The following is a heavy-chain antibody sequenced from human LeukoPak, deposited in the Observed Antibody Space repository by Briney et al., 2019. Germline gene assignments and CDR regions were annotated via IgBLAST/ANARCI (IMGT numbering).Heavy chain of an antibody. D-gene: IGHD1-26*01. V-gene: IGHV5-51*01. J-gene: IGHJ3*02. CDR2: IYPGDSDT. Sequence: GESLKISCRGSGYRFTSYWIGWVRQMPGKGLEWMGIIYPGDSDTRYSPSIQGQVTISADKSISTAYLQWSSLKASDTAMYYCARQWELLGDAFDIWGQGTMVTVSS. CDR1: GYRFTSYW. CDR3: ARQWELLGDAFDI.